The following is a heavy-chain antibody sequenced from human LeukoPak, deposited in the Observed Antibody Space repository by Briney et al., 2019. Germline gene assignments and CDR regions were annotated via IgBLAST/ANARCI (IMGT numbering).Heavy chain of an antibody. CDR3: ARESVLWFGEAHFDY. CDR2: ISGSGGST. V-gene: IGHV3-23*01. J-gene: IGHJ4*02. CDR1: GFTFSSYA. D-gene: IGHD3-10*01. Sequence: PGGSLRLSCAASGFTFSSYAMSWVRQAPGKGLEWVSAISGSGGSTYYADSVKGRFTISRDNSKNTLYLQMNSLRAEDTAVYYCARESVLWFGEAHFDYWGQGTLVTVSS.